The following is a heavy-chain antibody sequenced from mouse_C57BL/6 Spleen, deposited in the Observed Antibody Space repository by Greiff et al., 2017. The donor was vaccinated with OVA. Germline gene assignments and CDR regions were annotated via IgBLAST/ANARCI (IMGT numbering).Heavy chain of an antibody. J-gene: IGHJ2*01. CDR3: TRRFPLYYGSSYGYFDY. V-gene: IGHV1-15*01. Sequence: VQRVESGAELVRPGASVTLSCKASGYTFTDYEMHWVKQTPVHGLEWIGAIDPETGGTAYNQKFKGKAILTADKSSSTAYMELRSLTSEDSAVYYCTRRFPLYYGSSYGYFDYWGQGTTLTVSS. CDR1: GYTFTDYE. CDR2: IDPETGGT. D-gene: IGHD1-1*01.